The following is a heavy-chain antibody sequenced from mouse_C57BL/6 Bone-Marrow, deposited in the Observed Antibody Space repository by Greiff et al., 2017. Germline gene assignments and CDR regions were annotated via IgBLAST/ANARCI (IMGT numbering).Heavy chain of an antibody. CDR2: IYPGSGST. Sequence: QVQLQQSGAELVKPGASVKMSCKASGYTFTSYWITWVKQRPGQGLEWIGDIYPGSGSTNYNEKFKSKATLTVDTSSSTAYMQLSSLTSEDSAVYYCASGPGSSYGFAYWGQGTLVTVSA. V-gene: IGHV1-55*01. CDR3: ASGPGSSYGFAY. CDR1: GYTFTSYW. D-gene: IGHD1-1*01. J-gene: IGHJ3*01.